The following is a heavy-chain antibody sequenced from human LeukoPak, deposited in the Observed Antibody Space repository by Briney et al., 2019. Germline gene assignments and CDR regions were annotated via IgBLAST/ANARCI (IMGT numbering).Heavy chain of an antibody. CDR1: GYTFTSHA. J-gene: IGHJ5*02. CDR2: INTNTGNP. CDR3: ARDGRWLQLVRWFDP. D-gene: IGHD5-24*01. Sequence: VSVKVSCKASGYTFTSHAMNWVRQAPGQGLEWMGWINTNTGNPTYAQGFTGRFVFSLDTSVSTAYLQISSLKAEDTAVYYCARDGRWLQLVRWFDPWGQGTLVTVSS. V-gene: IGHV7-4-1*02.